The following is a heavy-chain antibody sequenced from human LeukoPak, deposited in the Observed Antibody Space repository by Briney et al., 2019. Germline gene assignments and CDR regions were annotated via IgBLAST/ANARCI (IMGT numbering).Heavy chain of an antibody. CDR2: IYYSGGT. D-gene: IGHD3-3*01. V-gene: IGHV4-59*01. CDR1: GGSFSGYY. Sequence: SETLSLTCAVYGGSFSGYYWSWIWQPPGKGLEWIGYIYYSGGTNYNPSLKSRVTISVDTSKNQFSLKLSSVTAADTAVYYCAGWSGYYRDYWGQGTLVTVSS. J-gene: IGHJ4*02. CDR3: AGWSGYYRDY.